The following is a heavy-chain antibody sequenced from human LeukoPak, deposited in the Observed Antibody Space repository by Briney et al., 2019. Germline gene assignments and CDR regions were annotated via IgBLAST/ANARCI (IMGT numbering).Heavy chain of an antibody. CDR2: ISSSSSYI. V-gene: IGHV3-21*04. J-gene: IGHJ6*03. D-gene: IGHD3-16*02. CDR3: AKDYLPGRDFYCMDV. CDR1: GFTFSSYS. Sequence: PGGPLRLSCAASGFTFSSYSMIWVRQAPGKALEWVSFISSSSSYIYYADSVKGRFTISRDNAKNSLYLQMNSLRAEDTASYYCAKDYLPGRDFYCMDVWGKGTSVTVSS.